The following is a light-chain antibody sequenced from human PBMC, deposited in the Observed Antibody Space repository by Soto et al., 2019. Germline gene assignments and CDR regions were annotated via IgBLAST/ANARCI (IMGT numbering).Light chain of an antibody. Sequence: EIVLTQSPGTLSLSPGERATLPCRASQSVSSSYLAWYQQKPGQAPRLLIYGASSRATGIPDRFSGSGSGTDFTLTISRLEPEDFALYYCQHTLKWPPTFGQGTKVDIK. J-gene: IGKJ1*01. CDR1: QSVSSSY. CDR3: QHTLKWPPT. CDR2: GAS. V-gene: IGKV3-20*01.